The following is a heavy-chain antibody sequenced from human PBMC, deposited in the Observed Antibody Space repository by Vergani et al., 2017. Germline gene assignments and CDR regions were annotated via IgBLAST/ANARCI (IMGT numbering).Heavy chain of an antibody. Sequence: QVQLQESGPGLLKPSQTLSLTCTVSGGSLSSGSYYWSWVRQPPGKSLEWIGSIYYSGLTYYNPSLKSRVAISVDTSKNQFSLKLSSVTAADTAVYYCARAYGDKRWGLVGWFDPWGQGTLVTVSS. CDR3: ARAYGDKRWGLVGWFDP. CDR1: GGSLSSGSYY. J-gene: IGHJ5*02. CDR2: IYYSGLT. D-gene: IGHD4-17*01. V-gene: IGHV4-30-4*01.